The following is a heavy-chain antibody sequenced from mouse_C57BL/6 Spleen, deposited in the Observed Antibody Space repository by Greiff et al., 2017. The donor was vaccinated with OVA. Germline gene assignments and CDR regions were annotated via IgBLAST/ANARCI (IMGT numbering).Heavy chain of an antibody. CDR3: ARELRLRDMDY. D-gene: IGHD3-2*02. V-gene: IGHV3-6*01. CDR2: ISYDGSN. Sequence: VQLKESGPGLVKPSQSLSLTCSVTGYSITSGYYWNWIRQFPGNKLEWMGYISYDGSNNYNPSLKNRISITRDTSKNQFFLKLNSVTTEDTATYYCARELRLRDMDYWGQGTSVTVSS. CDR1: GYSITSGYY. J-gene: IGHJ4*01.